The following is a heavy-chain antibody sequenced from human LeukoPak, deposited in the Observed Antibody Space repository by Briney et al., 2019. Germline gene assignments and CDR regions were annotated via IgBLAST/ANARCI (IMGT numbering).Heavy chain of an antibody. J-gene: IGHJ4*02. Sequence: SETLSLTCAVYGGSSSGYYWSWIRKPPGKGLEWIGEINHSGSTNYNPSLKSRVTISVDTSKNQFSLKLSSVTAADTAVYYCARVGATTGYFDYWGQGTLVTVSS. CDR2: INHSGST. D-gene: IGHD1-26*01. CDR1: GGSSSGYY. CDR3: ARVGATTGYFDY. V-gene: IGHV4-34*01.